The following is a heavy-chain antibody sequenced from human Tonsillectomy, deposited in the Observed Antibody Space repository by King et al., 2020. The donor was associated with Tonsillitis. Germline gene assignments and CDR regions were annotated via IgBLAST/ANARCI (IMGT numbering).Heavy chain of an antibody. Sequence: VQLVESGGGVVQPGRSLRLSCAASGFTFSSYGMHWVRQAPGKGLEWVALIWYDGSNKDYADSVKGRFTISRDNSKNTLYLQMNSLRAEDTAVYYWAREMWYYDTSGYFPFDYWGHGTLVTVSS. D-gene: IGHD3-22*01. V-gene: IGHV3-33*08. CDR2: IWYDGSNK. J-gene: IGHJ4*01. CDR3: AREMWYYDTSGYFPFDY. CDR1: GFTFSSYG.